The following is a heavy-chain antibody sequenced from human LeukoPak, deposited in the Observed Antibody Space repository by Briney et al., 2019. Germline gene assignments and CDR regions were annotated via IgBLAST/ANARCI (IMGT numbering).Heavy chain of an antibody. V-gene: IGHV3-30-3*02. CDR1: GFTFNNYA. Sequence: GGSLRLSCAASGFTFNNYAMTWVRQAPGKGLEWVAFISYDGSNKYYADSVKGRFTISRDDSKNTLYLQMNSLRAEDTAVYFCANDAAQQQLSNLFFGMDVWGQGTTVTVSS. J-gene: IGHJ6*02. D-gene: IGHD6-13*01. CDR2: ISYDGSNK. CDR3: ANDAAQQQLSNLFFGMDV.